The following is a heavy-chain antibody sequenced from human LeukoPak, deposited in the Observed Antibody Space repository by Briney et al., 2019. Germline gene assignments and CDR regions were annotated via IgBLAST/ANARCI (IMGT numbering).Heavy chain of an antibody. CDR2: INPNSGGT. D-gene: IGHD3-10*01. V-gene: IGHV1-2*02. CDR3: ARSLFTIGFDP. Sequence: GASVTVSCTASGYTFTGYYMHWVRQAPGQGLEWMGWINPNSGGTNYAQKFQGRVTMTRDTSISAAYMELSRLRSDDTAVYYCARSLFTIGFDPWGQGTLVTVSS. CDR1: GYTFTGYY. J-gene: IGHJ5*02.